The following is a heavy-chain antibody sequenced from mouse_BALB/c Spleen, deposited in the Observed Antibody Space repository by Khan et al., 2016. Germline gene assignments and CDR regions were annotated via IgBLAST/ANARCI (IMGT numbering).Heavy chain of an antibody. CDR3: ARGGDGGGVDY. CDR1: GFDFSRYW. D-gene: IGHD3-3*01. CDR2: INPDSSTI. J-gene: IGHJ2*01. V-gene: IGHV4-1*02. Sequence: EVKLEESGGGLVQPGGSLKLSCAASGFDFSRYWMSWVRQAPGKGLEWIGEINPDSSTINYTPSLKDKFIISRDNAKNTLYLQMQNGRSEYTALYYCARGGDGGGVDYWGQGTTLTVSS.